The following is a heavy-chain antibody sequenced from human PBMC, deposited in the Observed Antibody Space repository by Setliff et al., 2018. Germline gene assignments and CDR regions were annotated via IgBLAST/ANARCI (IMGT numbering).Heavy chain of an antibody. Sequence: SETLSLTCSVYGESFSNNYWSWIRQTPGKGLEWIGESNHGGSTSYHPSLQSRVSMSVDASKNQFSLKLNSVTAADTAVYYFRLAHCSNNCEEALDYWSQGTLVTVSS. CDR2: SNHGGST. CDR3: RLAHCSNNCEEALDY. J-gene: IGHJ4*02. V-gene: IGHV4-34*01. CDR1: GESFSNNY. D-gene: IGHD2-2*01.